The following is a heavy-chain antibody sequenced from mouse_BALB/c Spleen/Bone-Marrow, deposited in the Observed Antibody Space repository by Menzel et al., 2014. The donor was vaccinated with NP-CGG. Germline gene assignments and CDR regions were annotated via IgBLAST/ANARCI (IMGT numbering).Heavy chain of an antibody. CDR1: GYAFTNYL. CDR2: INPGSGGT. J-gene: IGHJ4*01. Sequence: VQLQQSGAELVRPGTSVKVSCKASGYAFTNYLIEWVKQRPGQGLEWIGVINPGSGGTNYNGKFKGKATLTADKSSSTAYMQLSSLTSDDSAVYFCARDGDYDEGYAMDYWGQGTSVTVSS. V-gene: IGHV1-54*01. D-gene: IGHD2-4*01. CDR3: ARDGDYDEGYAMDY.